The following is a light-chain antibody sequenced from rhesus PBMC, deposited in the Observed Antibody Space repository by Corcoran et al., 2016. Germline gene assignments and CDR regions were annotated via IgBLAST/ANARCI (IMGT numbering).Light chain of an antibody. J-gene: IGKJ4*01. CDR3: QQYSSSPLP. V-gene: IGKV1-22*01. Sequence: DIQMTQSPSSLSAAVGDTVTITCRARQRISSWLDWYQQKPGKGPKLRFYKASPLQIGVPSRLSGSGSGTAFTLPISSLQSEDFATYCFQQYSSSPLPFGGGTKVEVK. CDR1: QRISSW. CDR2: KAS.